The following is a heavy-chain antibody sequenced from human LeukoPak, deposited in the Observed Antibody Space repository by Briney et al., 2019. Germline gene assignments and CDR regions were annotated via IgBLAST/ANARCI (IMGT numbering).Heavy chain of an antibody. J-gene: IGHJ6*03. CDR3: ARDGDSSGYPDYYYYYMDV. Sequence: ASVKVSCKASGYTFTSYGISWVRQAPGQGLEWMGWISAYNGNTNYAQKLQGRVTMTTDTSTSTAYMELRSLRSDDTAVYYCARDGDSSGYPDYYYYYMDVWGKGTTVTVSS. CDR2: ISAYNGNT. CDR1: GYTFTSYG. D-gene: IGHD3-22*01. V-gene: IGHV1-18*01.